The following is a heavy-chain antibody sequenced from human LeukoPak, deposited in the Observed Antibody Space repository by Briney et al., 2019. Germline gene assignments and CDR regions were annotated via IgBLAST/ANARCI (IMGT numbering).Heavy chain of an antibody. CDR1: GYTFTSYG. J-gene: IGHJ5*02. CDR3: EGVLGERFDP. V-gene: IGHV1-18*01. Sequence: ASVKVSCKASGYTFTSYGISWVRQAPGQGLEWMGWISAYNGNTNYAQKFQGRVTITADKSTSTAYMELSSLRSDDTAVYYCEGVLGERFDPWGQGTLVIVSS. CDR2: ISAYNGNT. D-gene: IGHD3-16*01.